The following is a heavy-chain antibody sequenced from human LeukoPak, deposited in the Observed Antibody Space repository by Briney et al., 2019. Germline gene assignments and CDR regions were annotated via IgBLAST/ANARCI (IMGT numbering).Heavy chain of an antibody. Sequence: AGGSLRLSCSASGFSVTSNDMNWVRQPPGKGLEWVSGINYSADSTYYADSVKGRFTVSRDNSKNTLYLQMSSLRAEDTAVYFCAKGGYRYEGNVDPWGQGTLVTVSS. J-gene: IGHJ5*02. CDR2: INYSADST. CDR3: AKGGYRYEGNVDP. CDR1: GFSVTSND. V-gene: IGHV3-23*01. D-gene: IGHD5-18*01.